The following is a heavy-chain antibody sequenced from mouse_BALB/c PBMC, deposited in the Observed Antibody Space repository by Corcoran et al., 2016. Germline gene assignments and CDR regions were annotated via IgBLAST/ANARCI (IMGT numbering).Heavy chain of an antibody. D-gene: IGHD1-1*02. CDR1: GFNIKDTY. V-gene: IGHV14-3*02. CDR2: IDPANGNT. J-gene: IGHJ3*01. CDR3: ARRLSRGFAY. Sequence: EVQLQQSGPELVKPGATVKLPCTASGFNIKDTYMHWVKQRPEQGLEWIGRIDPANGNTNYDPKFQGKATITADTSSNTAYLQLSSLTSEDTAVYYCARRLSRGFAYWGQGTLVTVSA.